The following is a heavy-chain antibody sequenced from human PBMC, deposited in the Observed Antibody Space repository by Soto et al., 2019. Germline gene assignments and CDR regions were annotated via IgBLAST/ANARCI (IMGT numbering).Heavy chain of an antibody. J-gene: IGHJ5*02. CDR1: GFTFSSYS. Sequence: GGSLRLSCAASGFTFSSYSMNWVRQAPGKGLEWVSSISSSSSYIYYADSVKGRFTISRDNAKNSLYLQMNSLRAEDTAVYYCARETLNTHCSSTSRYTNWIDPWGQGTLVTVSS. D-gene: IGHD2-2*02. CDR2: ISSSSSYI. V-gene: IGHV3-21*01. CDR3: ARETLNTHCSSTSRYTNWIDP.